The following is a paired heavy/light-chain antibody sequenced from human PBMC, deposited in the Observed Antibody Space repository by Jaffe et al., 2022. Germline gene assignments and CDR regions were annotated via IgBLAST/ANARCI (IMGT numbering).Light chain of an antibody. Sequence: EIVMTQSPATLSVSPGEGATLSCRASRSVGSNLAWYQQRPGQAPRLLIYGASTRAAGIPARFRGSGSGTEFTLTISSLQSEDFAVYYCQQSYDWPIVTFGGGTRVEIK. CDR1: RSVGSN. CDR2: GAS. V-gene: IGKV3-15*01. CDR3: QQSYDWPIVT. J-gene: IGKJ4*01.
Heavy chain of an antibody. Sequence: QLQLQESGPGLVKPSETLSLTCTVSGGSIITNIYYWAWIRQPPGKGLEWIGSLYYSGDTYCKPSLESRVTISLDTSKNHFSLKLSSVTAADTAVYYCARYCSAASCSENNWFDPWGQGTLVTVSS. J-gene: IGHJ5*02. D-gene: IGHD2-15*01. V-gene: IGHV4-39*02. CDR1: GGSIITNIYY. CDR3: ARYCSAASCSENNWFDP. CDR2: LYYSGDT.